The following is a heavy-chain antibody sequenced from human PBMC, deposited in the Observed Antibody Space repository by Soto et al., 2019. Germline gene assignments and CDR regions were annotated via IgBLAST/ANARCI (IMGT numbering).Heavy chain of an antibody. V-gene: IGHV3-30*18. CDR1: GFTFRSYG. CDR2: ISYDGRNK. Sequence: PGGSLRLSCAASGFTFRSYGMHWVRQAPGKGLEWVAVISYDGRNKYYVDSVKGRLTISRDNSKNTLYLQMSDLRAEDTAVYHCVKDGSSRWPYYSGMDVWGQGTTVTVYS. J-gene: IGHJ6*02. D-gene: IGHD6-19*01. CDR3: VKDGSSRWPYYSGMDV.